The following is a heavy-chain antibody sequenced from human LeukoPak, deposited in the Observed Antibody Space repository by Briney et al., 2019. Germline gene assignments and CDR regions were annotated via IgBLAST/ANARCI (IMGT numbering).Heavy chain of an antibody. V-gene: IGHV1-69*13. CDR2: IIPTFGTA. J-gene: IGHJ6*02. CDR3: ARHIVVVVAASHDYYYYGMDV. Sequence: ASVKVSCKASGGTFISYAISWVRQAPGQGLEWMGGIIPTFGTANYAQKFQGRVTITADESTSTAYMELSSLRSEDTAVYYCARHIVVVVAASHDYYYYGMDVWGQGTTVTVSS. D-gene: IGHD2-15*01. CDR1: GGTFISYA.